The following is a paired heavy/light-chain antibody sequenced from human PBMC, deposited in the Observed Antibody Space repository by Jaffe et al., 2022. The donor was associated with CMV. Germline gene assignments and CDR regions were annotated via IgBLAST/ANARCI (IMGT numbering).Heavy chain of an antibody. J-gene: IGHJ4*02. V-gene: IGHV1-18*01. CDR1: GYSFTSYG. Sequence: QAQLVQSEPEVKKPGASVRVSCEASGYSFTSYGINWVRQVPGQGLEWMGGISGYSGHTNYAQKFQGRVALTIETSTNTAYMELTGLKSEDTGLYFCARPDLTGTAAYWGQGTLV. CDR2: ISGYSGHT. D-gene: IGHD1-7*01. CDR3: ARPDLTGTAAY.
Light chain of an antibody. CDR2: AAS. V-gene: IGKV1-NL1*01. J-gene: IGKJ1*01. Sequence: DIQMTQSPSSLSASVGDRVTITCRASQDIRNSLGWYQQRPGKAPKLLVFAASRLETGVPSRFSGSGSGTEYTLTISNLQPEDFATYYCQQYFQRPRWTFGQGTKVEIK. CDR1: QDIRNS. CDR3: QQYFQRPRWT.